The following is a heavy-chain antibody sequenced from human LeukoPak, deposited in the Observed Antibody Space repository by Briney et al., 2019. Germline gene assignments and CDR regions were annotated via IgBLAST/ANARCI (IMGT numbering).Heavy chain of an antibody. J-gene: IGHJ4*02. CDR3: VRDRERGGYTFDY. CDR1: GGTFSSYA. D-gene: IGHD2-15*01. V-gene: IGHV1-69*04. Sequence: RASVKVSCKASGGTFSSYAISWVRQAPGQGLEWMGRIIPIFGIANYAQKFQGRVTITADKSTSTAYMELSSLRSEDTAVYYCVRDRERGGYTFDYWGQGTLVTVPS. CDR2: IIPIFGIA.